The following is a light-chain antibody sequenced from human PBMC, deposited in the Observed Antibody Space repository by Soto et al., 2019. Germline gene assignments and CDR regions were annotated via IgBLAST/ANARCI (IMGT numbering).Light chain of an antibody. V-gene: IGKV3-15*01. Sequence: EIVMTQSAATLSVSPGERATLSCRASQSVSSTLAWYQQKPGQAPRLLIYGAATRATAIPARFSGSGAGTEFSCAISTEQSEDFGVYYCPQDNSGSTFGQGTKVDIK. CDR3: PQDNSGST. CDR2: GAA. J-gene: IGKJ1*01. CDR1: QSVSST.